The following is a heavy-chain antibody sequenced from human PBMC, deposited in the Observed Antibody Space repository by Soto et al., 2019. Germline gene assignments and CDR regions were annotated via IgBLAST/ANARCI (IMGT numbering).Heavy chain of an antibody. CDR3: ARDGIYDGSDYYGSYFDY. J-gene: IGHJ4*02. CDR2: MYYSGTP. Sequence: SETLSLTCTVSGGSISSYSWSWIRQAPGKGLEWIGYMYYSGTPRYNPALKSRVTISVDTSNHQFSLKLRSVTPADTAVYYCARDGIYDGSDYYGSYFDYWGQGSLVTVSS. V-gene: IGHV4-59*01. CDR1: GGSISSYS. D-gene: IGHD3-22*01.